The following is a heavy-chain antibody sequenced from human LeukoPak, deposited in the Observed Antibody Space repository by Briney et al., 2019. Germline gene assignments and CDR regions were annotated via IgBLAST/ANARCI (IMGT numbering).Heavy chain of an antibody. CDR2: IKSKTDGGTP. J-gene: IGHJ4*02. CDR1: GFTFGNAW. V-gene: IGHV3-15*01. CDR3: TTDIRRSNVWPYSVY. Sequence: GESLRLSCAASGFTFGNAWTSWVRQAPGKGLEWVGRIKSKTDGGTPDYVAPLKGRFTISRDDSQNTLYLQMNSLKTEDTALYYCTTDIRRSNVWPYSVYWGQGTLVTVSS. D-gene: IGHD6-19*01.